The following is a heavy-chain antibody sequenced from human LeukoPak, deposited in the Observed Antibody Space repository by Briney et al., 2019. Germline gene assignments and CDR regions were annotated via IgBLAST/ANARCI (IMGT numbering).Heavy chain of an antibody. Sequence: GGSLRLSCAVSGFRISDSYTAWVRQAPGRGPEWIGYITSSGDDTKYADSVKGRFTISRDNSKNTVYLQMNSLRAEDTAVYYCARYDFILIGYFDVWGRGTLVTVSS. CDR3: ARYDFILIGYFDV. CDR2: ITSSGDDT. D-gene: IGHD3-3*01. V-gene: IGHV3-11*03. CDR1: GFRISDSY. J-gene: IGHJ2*01.